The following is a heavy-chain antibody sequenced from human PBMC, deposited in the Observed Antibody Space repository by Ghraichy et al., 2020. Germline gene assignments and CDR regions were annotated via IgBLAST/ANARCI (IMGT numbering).Heavy chain of an antibody. V-gene: IGHV3-23*01. CDR2: ISGSGNSA. D-gene: IGHD1-26*01. CDR1: GFTFSNYA. J-gene: IGHJ4*02. CDR3: AKGYSGSYFD. Sequence: GGSLRLSCAASGFTFSNYAMSWVRQGPGKGLEWVSVISGSGNSAYYADSVKGRFTISRDNFKNTVYLQMNSLRAEDTALYYCAKGYSGSYFDWGQGTLVTVSS.